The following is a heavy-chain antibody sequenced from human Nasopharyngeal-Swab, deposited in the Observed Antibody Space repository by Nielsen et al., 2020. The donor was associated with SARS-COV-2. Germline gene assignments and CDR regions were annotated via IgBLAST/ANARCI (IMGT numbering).Heavy chain of an antibody. CDR1: GRSISSYY. Sequence: SETLSLTCTVSGRSISSYYWSWIRQPPGKGLEWIGYIYYSGSTNYNPSLKSRVTISVDTSKNQFSLKLSSVTAADTAVYYCARVDFWSGYPYYYYYYMDVWGKGTTVTVSS. J-gene: IGHJ6*03. V-gene: IGHV4-59*01. CDR2: IYYSGST. CDR3: ARVDFWSGYPYYYYYYMDV. D-gene: IGHD3-3*01.